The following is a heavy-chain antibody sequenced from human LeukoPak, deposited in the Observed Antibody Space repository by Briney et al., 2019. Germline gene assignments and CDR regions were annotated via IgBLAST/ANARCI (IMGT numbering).Heavy chain of an antibody. J-gene: IGHJ2*01. V-gene: IGHV4-4*02. D-gene: IGHD2-15*01. CDR3: ARVVDIVVVVAATPISYWYFDL. Sequence: SGTLSLTCAVSGGSISSSNWWSWVRQPPGKGLEWIGEIYHRGSTNYNPSLKSRVTISVDKSKNQFSLKLSSVTAADTAVYYCARVVDIVVVVAATPISYWYFDLWGRGTLVTVSS. CDR2: IYHRGST. CDR1: GGSISSSNW.